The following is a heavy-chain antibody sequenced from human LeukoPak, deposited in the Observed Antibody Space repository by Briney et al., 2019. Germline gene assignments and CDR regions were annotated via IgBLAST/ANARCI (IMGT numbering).Heavy chain of an antibody. J-gene: IGHJ4*02. CDR1: GFTFSNAW. CDR3: TPDGGGGSSGRNHFHY. V-gene: IGHV3-15*07. CDR2: TKSKTDGGTT. Sequence: GGSLRLSCAASGFTFSNAWMNWVRQAPGKGLEWVGRTKSKTDGGTTDYAATVKGRFTISRDDSKNTLYLQMNSLKNEDTAVLFCTPDGGGGSSGRNHFHYWGQGTLVIVST. D-gene: IGHD1-26*01.